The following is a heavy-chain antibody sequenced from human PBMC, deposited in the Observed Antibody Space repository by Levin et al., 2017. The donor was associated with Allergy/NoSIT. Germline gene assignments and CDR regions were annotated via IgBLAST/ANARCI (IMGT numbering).Heavy chain of an antibody. CDR3: ARDRTAYGGNSVVYYYGMDV. CDR2: IYYTGST. D-gene: IGHD4-23*01. J-gene: IGHJ6*02. CDR1: GASIRSYY. V-gene: IGHV4-59*01. Sequence: SQTLSLTCTVSGASIRSYYWSWIRQPPGKGLEWIGYIYYTGSTNYNPSLKSRVTISADTSKNQFSLTLSSVTTADTAVYYCARDRTAYGGNSVVYYYGMDVWGQGTTVTVSS.